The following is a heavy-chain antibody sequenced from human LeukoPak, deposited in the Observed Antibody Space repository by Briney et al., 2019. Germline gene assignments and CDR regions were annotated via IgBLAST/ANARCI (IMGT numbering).Heavy chain of an antibody. CDR2: ISYDGSNK. J-gene: IGHJ3*02. Sequence: GGSLRLSCAASGFTFSSYGMHWVRQAPGKGLEWVAVISYDGSNKYYADSVKGRFTISRDNSKNTLYLQMNSLRAEDTAVYYCAKDVWFGESHDVFDIWGQGTMVTVSS. CDR3: AKDVWFGESHDVFDI. CDR1: GFTFSSYG. D-gene: IGHD3-10*01. V-gene: IGHV3-30*18.